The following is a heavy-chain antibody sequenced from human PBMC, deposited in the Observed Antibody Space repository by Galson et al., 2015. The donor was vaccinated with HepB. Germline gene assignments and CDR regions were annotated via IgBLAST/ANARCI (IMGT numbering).Heavy chain of an antibody. CDR2: FDPEDGET. Sequence: SVKVSCKVSGYTLTELSMHWVRQAPGKGLEWMGGFDPEDGETIYAQKFQGRVTITEDTSTDTAYMELSSLRSEDTAVYYCATLLVVPAAMRGLGWFDPWGQGTLVTVSS. J-gene: IGHJ5*02. D-gene: IGHD2-2*01. CDR1: GYTLTELS. V-gene: IGHV1-24*01. CDR3: ATLLVVPAAMRGLGWFDP.